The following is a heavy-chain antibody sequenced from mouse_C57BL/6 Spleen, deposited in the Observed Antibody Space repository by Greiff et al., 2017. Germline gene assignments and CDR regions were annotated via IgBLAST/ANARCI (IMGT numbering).Heavy chain of an antibody. J-gene: IGHJ3*01. V-gene: IGHV1-52*01. CDR1: GYTFTSYW. CDR2: IDPSDSET. CDR3: ARLGYGNDEGFAY. Sequence: VQLQQSGPELVKPGSSVKLSCKASGYTFTSYWMHWVKQRPIQGLEWIGNIDPSDSETHYNQKFKDKATLTVDKSSSTAYMQLSSLTSEDSAVYYCARLGYGNDEGFAYWGQGTLVTVSA. D-gene: IGHD2-2*01.